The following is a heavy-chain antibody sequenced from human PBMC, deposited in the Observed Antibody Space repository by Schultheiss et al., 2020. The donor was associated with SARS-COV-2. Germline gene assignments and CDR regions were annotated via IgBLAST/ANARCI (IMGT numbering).Heavy chain of an antibody. V-gene: IGHV4-31*03. J-gene: IGHJ4*02. Sequence: SQTLSLTCTVSGGSISSGAYYWSWIRQRPGKGLEWIGYIYYSGSTYYNPSLKSRVTISVDTSKSQFSLKVTSVTAADTAVYYCARDVGSRQANDWGQGTLVTVSS. CDR2: IYYSGST. D-gene: IGHD3-10*01. CDR3: ARDVGSRQAND. CDR1: GGSISSGAYY.